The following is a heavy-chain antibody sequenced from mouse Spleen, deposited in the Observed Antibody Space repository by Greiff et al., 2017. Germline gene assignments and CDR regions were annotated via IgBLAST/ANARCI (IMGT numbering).Heavy chain of an antibody. CDR1: GYSITSGYY. Sequence: VQLKESGPGLVKPSQSLSLTCSVTGYSITSGYYWNWIRQFPGNKLEWMGYISYDGSNNYNPSLKNRISITRDTSKNQFFLKLNSVTTEDTATYYCARDHNWDWFAYWGQGTLVTVSA. D-gene: IGHD4-1*02. CDR3: ARDHNWDWFAY. V-gene: IGHV3-6*01. J-gene: IGHJ3*01. CDR2: ISYDGSN.